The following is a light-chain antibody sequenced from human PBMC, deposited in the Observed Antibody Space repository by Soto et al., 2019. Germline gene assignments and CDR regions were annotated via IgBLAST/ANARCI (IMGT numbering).Light chain of an antibody. CDR3: QQYNNWPPYT. CDR1: QSVSSS. Sequence: ETVMTQSPATLSVSPGERATLSCRASQSVSSSVAWYQQKPGQAPRLLIYGASTRATGIPARFSGSGSGTEVTLTISSRQSEDFAVYYCQQYNNWPPYTFGQGTKLEIK. V-gene: IGKV3-15*01. CDR2: GAS. J-gene: IGKJ2*01.